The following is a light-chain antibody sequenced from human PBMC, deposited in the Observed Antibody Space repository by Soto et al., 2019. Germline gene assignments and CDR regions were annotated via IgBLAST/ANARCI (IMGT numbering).Light chain of an antibody. Sequence: DIQMTQSPSSLSASVGDRVTITCRTSQRISTYLNWYQQKPGKAPKLLIYGASSLHSGVPLRFSGSGSGTDFTLTISSLQPEDAATYYCQQYDNLPRVTFGPGTKVDIK. J-gene: IGKJ3*01. CDR1: QRISTY. V-gene: IGKV1-39*01. CDR2: GAS. CDR3: QQYDNLPRVT.